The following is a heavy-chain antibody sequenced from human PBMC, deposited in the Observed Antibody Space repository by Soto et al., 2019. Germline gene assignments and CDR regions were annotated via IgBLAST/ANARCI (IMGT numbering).Heavy chain of an antibody. Sequence: VGSLRLSCAASGFTFSSYGMHWVRQAPGKGLEWVAVIWYDGSNKYYADSVKGRFTISRDNSKNTLYLQMNSLRAEDTAVYYCARVIRGYSGYGPYYYYGMDGWGQGTTVTVSS. CDR1: GFTFSSYG. V-gene: IGHV3-33*01. D-gene: IGHD5-12*01. CDR3: ARVIRGYSGYGPYYYYGMDG. CDR2: IWYDGSNK. J-gene: IGHJ6*02.